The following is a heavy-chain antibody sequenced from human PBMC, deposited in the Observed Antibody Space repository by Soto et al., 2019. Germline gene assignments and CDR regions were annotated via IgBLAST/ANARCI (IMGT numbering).Heavy chain of an antibody. V-gene: IGHV3-30-3*01. J-gene: IGHJ1*01. CDR2: ISYDGSNK. CDR3: ARVHWGGEYFQH. Sequence: QVQLVESGGGVVQPGRSLRLSCAASGFTFSSYAMHWVRQAPGKGLEWVAVISYDGSNKYYADSVKGRFTISRDNSKNTLYLQMSSLRAEDTAVYYCARVHWGGEYFQHWGQGTLVTVSS. D-gene: IGHD2-21*01. CDR1: GFTFSSYA.